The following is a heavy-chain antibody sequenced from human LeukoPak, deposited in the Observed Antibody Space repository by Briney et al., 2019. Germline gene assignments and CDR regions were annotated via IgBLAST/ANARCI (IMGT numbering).Heavy chain of an antibody. D-gene: IGHD3-16*01. Sequence: SETLSLTCTVSGGSISSYYWSWIRQPPGKGLEWIGYIYYSGSTNYNPSLKSRVTISVDTSKNQFSLKLSSVTAADTAIYYCARDSRGGGPDFDYWGQGTLVTVSS. CDR1: GGSISSYY. CDR2: IYYSGST. J-gene: IGHJ4*02. V-gene: IGHV4-59*01. CDR3: ARDSRGGGPDFDY.